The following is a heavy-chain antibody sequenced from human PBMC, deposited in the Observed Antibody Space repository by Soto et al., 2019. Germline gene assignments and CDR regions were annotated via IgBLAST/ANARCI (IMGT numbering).Heavy chain of an antibody. CDR2: INPSGGST. CDR1: GYTFTYYY. J-gene: IGHJ4*02. D-gene: IGHD3-22*01. CDR3: ARSPYSSGSYYPIDY. V-gene: IGHV1-46*01. Sequence: ASVKGSCKGSGYTFTYYYIHWVRQAPGQGLEWMGIINPSGGSTSYVQKFQGRVTMTRDTSTSTVYMELSSLRSEDTAVYYCARSPYSSGSYYPIDYWGQGTLVTVSS.